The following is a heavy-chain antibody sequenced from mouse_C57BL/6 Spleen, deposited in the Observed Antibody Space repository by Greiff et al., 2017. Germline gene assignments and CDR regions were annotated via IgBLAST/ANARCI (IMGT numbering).Heavy chain of an antibody. CDR3: DGVYEGAPDD. D-gene: IGHD2-3*01. CDR2: INYDGSST. Sequence: EVQVVESEGGLVQPGSSMKLSCTASGFAFRAYYMAWVRQVPEKGLEWVANINYDGSSTYYLDSLKSRFIISRDNAKNILYLQMSSLKSEDTARCYCDGVYEGAPDDWGKGTTLTVSS. V-gene: IGHV5-16*01. CDR1: GFAFRAYY. J-gene: IGHJ2*01.